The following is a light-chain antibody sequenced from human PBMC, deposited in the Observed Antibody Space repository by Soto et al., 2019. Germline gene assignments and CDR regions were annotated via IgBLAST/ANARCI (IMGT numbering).Light chain of an antibody. V-gene: IGKV1-39*01. J-gene: IGKJ1*01. CDR3: QQTFSMPGT. CDR2: GAL. CDR1: QNVGSY. Sequence: DMQMTQSPSALSSSVGDRFTITCLASQNVGSYLNWYQQKSGKAPTLLIYGALSLHRGVPSRFDGGGSGTDFTLAINGLQPEDFATYYCQQTFSMPGTFGQGTKVHI.